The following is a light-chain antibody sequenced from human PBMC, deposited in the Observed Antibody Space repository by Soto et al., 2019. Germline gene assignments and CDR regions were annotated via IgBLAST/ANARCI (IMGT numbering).Light chain of an antibody. CDR2: GAS. Sequence: EVVMTQSPGTLSVSPGERASLSCRASQSVSANLAWYQQTPGQAPRLLIHGASTRATGIPARFSGSGSGTEFTLTISSLQSEDFAFYYCQQYNDWPRTFGQGTKVDI. J-gene: IGKJ1*01. V-gene: IGKV3-15*01. CDR1: QSVSAN. CDR3: QQYNDWPRT.